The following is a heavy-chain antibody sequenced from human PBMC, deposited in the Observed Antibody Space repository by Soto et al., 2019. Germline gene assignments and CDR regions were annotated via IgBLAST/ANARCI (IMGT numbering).Heavy chain of an antibody. V-gene: IGHV1-18*04. CDR3: ARHVRGRGVIMKPTLTFDI. J-gene: IGHJ3*02. Sequence: ASVKVSCKASGYTFTSYGISWVRQAPGQGLEWMGWISAYNGNTNYAQKLQGRVTMTTDTSTSTAYMELRSLRSDDTAVYYCARHVRGRGVIMKPTLTFDIWGQGTMVTV. CDR1: GYTFTSYG. CDR2: ISAYNGNT. D-gene: IGHD3-10*01.